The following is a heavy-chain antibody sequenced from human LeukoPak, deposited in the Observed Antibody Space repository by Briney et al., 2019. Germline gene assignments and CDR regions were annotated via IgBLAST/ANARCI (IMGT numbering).Heavy chain of an antibody. D-gene: IGHD3-3*01. CDR1: GYTFTSYY. Sequence: GASVKVSCKASGYTFTSYYMHWVRQAPGQGLEWMGIINPSGGSTSYAQKFQGRVTMTRDTSTSTVYMELSSLRSEDTAVYYCARDWSGYNIEGQFDYWGQGTLVTVSS. V-gene: IGHV1-46*01. CDR2: INPSGGST. CDR3: ARDWSGYNIEGQFDY. J-gene: IGHJ4*02.